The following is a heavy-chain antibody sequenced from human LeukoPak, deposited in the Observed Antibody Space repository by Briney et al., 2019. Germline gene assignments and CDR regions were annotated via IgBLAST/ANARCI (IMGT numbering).Heavy chain of an antibody. D-gene: IGHD3-10*01. V-gene: IGHV4-59*08. J-gene: IGHJ4*02. CDR2: IYYSGST. Sequence: NTSETLSLTCTVSGGSISNYYWSWIRQPPGRGLEWIGYIYYSGSTNYNPSLKSRVTISVDTSKNQFSLKLNSVTAADTAVYYCARRAYGSGTFNRYYFDYWGQGTLVAVSS. CDR3: ARRAYGSGTFNRYYFDY. CDR1: GGSISNYY.